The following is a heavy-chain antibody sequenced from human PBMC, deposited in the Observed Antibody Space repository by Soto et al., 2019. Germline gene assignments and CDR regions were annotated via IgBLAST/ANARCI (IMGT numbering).Heavy chain of an antibody. CDR2: ISYDGSNK. V-gene: IGHV3-30*18. CDR1: GFTFSSYG. J-gene: IGHJ5*02. D-gene: IGHD2-15*01. CDR3: AKQGLPHHNWFDP. Sequence: GGSLRLSCAASGFTFSSYGSHWVRQAPGKGLEWVAVISYDGSNKYYAGSVKGRFTISRDDSKNALYLQMNSLRAEDTAVYYCAKQGLPHHNWFDPWGQGTVVTVSS.